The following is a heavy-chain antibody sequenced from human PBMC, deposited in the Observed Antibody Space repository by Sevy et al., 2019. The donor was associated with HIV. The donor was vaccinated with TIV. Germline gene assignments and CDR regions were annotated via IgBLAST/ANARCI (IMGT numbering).Heavy chain of an antibody. D-gene: IGHD2-15*01. CDR1: GYTFTTYY. Sequence: ASVKVSCKASGYTFTTYYMHWVRQAPGQGLEWMGIINPSGGDTSYAQKFQGRVTMTRDTSTSTVYLELSSLRSEDTAVYYCTKDVVATPNYYSGMDVWGQGTTVTVSS. J-gene: IGHJ6*02. V-gene: IGHV1-46*03. CDR2: INPSGGDT. CDR3: TKDVVATPNYYSGMDV.